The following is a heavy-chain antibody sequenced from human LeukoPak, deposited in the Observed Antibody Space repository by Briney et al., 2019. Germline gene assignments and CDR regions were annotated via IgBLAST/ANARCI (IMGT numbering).Heavy chain of an antibody. V-gene: IGHV3-23*01. CDR1: EFTFSNYG. Sequence: GGSLRLSCAASEFTFSNYGMSWVRQAPGKGLEWVSGISSSGGSTYYADSVKGRFTISRDNSKNTLYLQMNSLRAEDTAVYYCAKDPSRMTPSPITMVRGPFFDYWGQGTLVTVSS. J-gene: IGHJ4*02. CDR2: ISSSGGST. D-gene: IGHD3-10*01. CDR3: AKDPSRMTPSPITMVRGPFFDY.